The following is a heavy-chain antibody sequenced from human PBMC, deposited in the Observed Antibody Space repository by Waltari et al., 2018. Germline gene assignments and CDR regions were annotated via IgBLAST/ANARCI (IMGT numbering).Heavy chain of an antibody. V-gene: IGHV2-5*01. Sequence: QITLKESGPTLVKPTQTLTLTCTFSGFSLSTSGVGVGWIRQPPGKALEWLALIYWNDDKRYSPSLKSRLTITKDTSKNQWVLTMTNMDPVDTATYYCAHRKVSGDSAYFQHWGQGTLVTVSS. CDR2: IYWNDDK. CDR3: AHRKVSGDSAYFQH. J-gene: IGHJ1*01. CDR1: GFSLSTSGVG. D-gene: IGHD4-17*01.